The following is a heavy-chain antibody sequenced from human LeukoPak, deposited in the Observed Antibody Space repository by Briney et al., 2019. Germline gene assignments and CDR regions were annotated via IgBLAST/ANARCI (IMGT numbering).Heavy chain of an antibody. CDR1: GFTFSRYT. CDR3: AKGDIAVAGIDSFDY. J-gene: IGHJ4*02. V-gene: IGHV3-23*01. Sequence: GGSLRLSCAASGFTFSRYTMSWVRKAPGKGLEWVSGLSGSGDNTYYADSVKGRFTIYRDTSKNTLYLEMNRLKAADTAEYYCAKGDIAVAGIDSFDYWGEGTLVTVSS. CDR2: LSGSGDNT. D-gene: IGHD6-19*01.